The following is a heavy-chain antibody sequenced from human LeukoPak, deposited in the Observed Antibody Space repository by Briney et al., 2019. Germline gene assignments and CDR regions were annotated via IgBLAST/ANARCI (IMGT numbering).Heavy chain of an antibody. CDR3: ARDLSGYDHVWGTYRYEAFDI. V-gene: IGHV1-2*02. CDR2: INPNSGGT. J-gene: IGHJ3*02. Sequence: ASVKVSCKASGYTFTDNCIHWVRQAPGQGLEWMVWINPNSGGTSFAQKFQGRVTMTRDTSTNTAYMDLSRLRDDDTAVYFCARDLSGYDHVWGTYRYEAFDIWGQGTLVTVSS. D-gene: IGHD3-16*02. CDR1: GYTFTDNC.